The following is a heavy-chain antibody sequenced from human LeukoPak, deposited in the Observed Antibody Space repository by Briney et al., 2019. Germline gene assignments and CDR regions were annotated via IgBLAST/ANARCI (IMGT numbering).Heavy chain of an antibody. D-gene: IGHD3-3*01. CDR1: GYTFTSYG. CDR2: ISAYNGNT. J-gene: IGHJ6*03. CDR3: ARGCYDSWSGYYSNYYYYMDV. V-gene: IGHV1-18*01. Sequence: ASVKVSCKASGYTFTSYGISWVRQAPGQGLEWMGWISAYNGNTNYAQKLQGRVTMTTDTSTSTAYMELRSLRSDDTAVYYCARGCYDSWSGYYSNYYYYMDVWGKGTTVTVSS.